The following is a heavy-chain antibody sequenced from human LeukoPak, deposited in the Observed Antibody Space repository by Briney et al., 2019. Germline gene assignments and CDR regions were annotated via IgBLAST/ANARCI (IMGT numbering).Heavy chain of an antibody. CDR3: ARAGLYYDSSGYYSGWFDP. V-gene: IGHV1-2*02. CDR1: GYTFTGYY. D-gene: IGHD3-22*01. CDR2: INPNSGGT. J-gene: IGHJ5*02. Sequence: ASVKVSCKASGYTFTGYYMHWVRQAPGQGLEWVGWINPNSGGTNYAQKFQGRVTMTRDTSISTAYMELSRLRSDDTAVYYCARAGLYYDSSGYYSGWFDPWGQGTLVTVSS.